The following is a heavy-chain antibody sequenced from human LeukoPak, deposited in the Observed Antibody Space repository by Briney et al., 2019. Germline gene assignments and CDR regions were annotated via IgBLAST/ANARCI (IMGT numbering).Heavy chain of an antibody. CDR3: ATGYCSSTSCYAAHY. D-gene: IGHD2-2*03. Sequence: PGGSLRLSCAASGFTFSSYWMHWVRQAPGKGLMWVSRINSDGSSTSYADSVKGRFTISRDNAKNTLYLQMNSLRAEDTAVYYCATGYCSSTSCYAAHYWGQGTLVTVSS. CDR2: INSDGSST. CDR1: GFTFSSYW. V-gene: IGHV3-74*01. J-gene: IGHJ4*02.